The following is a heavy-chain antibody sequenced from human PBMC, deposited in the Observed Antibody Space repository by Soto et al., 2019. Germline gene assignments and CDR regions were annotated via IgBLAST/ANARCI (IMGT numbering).Heavy chain of an antibody. CDR2: IKQDGSEK. Sequence: GGSLRLSCAASGFTFSSYWMSWVRQAPGKGLEWVANIKQDGSEKYVDSVKGRFTISRDNAKNSLYLQMNSLRAEDTAVYYCGRDSPPDYDFWSGQTDYWGQGTLVTVSS. J-gene: IGHJ4*02. CDR1: GFTFSSYW. D-gene: IGHD3-3*01. V-gene: IGHV3-7*05. CDR3: GRDSPPDYDFWSGQTDY.